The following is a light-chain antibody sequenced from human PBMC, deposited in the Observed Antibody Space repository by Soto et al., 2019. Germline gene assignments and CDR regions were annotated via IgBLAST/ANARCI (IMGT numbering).Light chain of an antibody. V-gene: IGLV1-40*01. CDR1: SSNIGAGYD. CDR2: GNT. J-gene: IGLJ2*01. CDR3: LSFDSSLSVV. Sequence: QSVLTQPPSVSGAPGQRVTISCTGSSSNIGAGYDVHWYQQLPGRDPKLLIYGNTNRPSGVPDRFSGSKSGTSASLAITGIQAEDEADYYCLSFDSSLSVVFGGGTKLTVL.